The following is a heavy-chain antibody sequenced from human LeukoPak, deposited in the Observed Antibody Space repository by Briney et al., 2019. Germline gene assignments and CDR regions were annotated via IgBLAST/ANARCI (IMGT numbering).Heavy chain of an antibody. Sequence: ASVKVSCKASGYTFTSYYMNWVRQAPGQGLEWMGAIDPTGGSTSYAQKFQGRVTMTRDTSTSTVYMELSSLRSEDTAVYYCARGLEYYDSSGSHFDYWGQGTLVTVSS. D-gene: IGHD3-22*01. CDR3: ARGLEYYDSSGSHFDY. CDR1: GYTFTSYY. V-gene: IGHV1-46*01. J-gene: IGHJ4*02. CDR2: IDPTGGST.